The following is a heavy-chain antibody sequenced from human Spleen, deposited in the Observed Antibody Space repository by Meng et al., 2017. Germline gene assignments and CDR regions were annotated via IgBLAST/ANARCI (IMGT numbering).Heavy chain of an antibody. V-gene: IGHV3-11*01. J-gene: IGHJ4*02. CDR2: MSSSGGSI. D-gene: IGHD2-15*01. CDR1: GFTFNDYY. CDR3: ARVPGRVAATDY. Sequence: QGHWVESGGGLVKPGGSLRLSCAASGFTFNDYYMRWIRQAPGRGLEWVSYMSSSGGSIYYADSVKGRFTISRDNAKNSLYLQMNSLTAADTAVYYCARVPGRVAATDYWGQGALVTVSS.